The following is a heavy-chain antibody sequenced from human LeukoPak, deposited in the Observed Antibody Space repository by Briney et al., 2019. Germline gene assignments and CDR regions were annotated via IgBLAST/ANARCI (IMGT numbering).Heavy chain of an antibody. J-gene: IGHJ4*02. Sequence: NPSEALSLTCTVSGGSISSYYWSWIRQPAGKGLEWIGRIYTSGSTNYNPSLKSRVTMSVDTSKNQFSLKLSSVTAADTAVYYCAREFKRWRPGYCSSTSCYAFDYWGQGTLVTVS. CDR1: GGSISSYY. V-gene: IGHV4-4*07. D-gene: IGHD2-2*01. CDR2: IYTSGST. CDR3: AREFKRWRPGYCSSTSCYAFDY.